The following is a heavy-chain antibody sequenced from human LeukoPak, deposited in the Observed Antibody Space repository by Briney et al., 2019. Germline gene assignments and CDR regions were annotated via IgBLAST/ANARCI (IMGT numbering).Heavy chain of an antibody. J-gene: IGHJ4*02. Sequence: SETLSLTCAVYGGSFSGYYWSWIRQPPGKGLEWIGEINHSGGTNYNPSLKSRVTISVDTSKNQFSLKLSSVTAADTAVYYCARGSKRITMLVVVLGYWGQGTLVTVSS. V-gene: IGHV4-34*01. D-gene: IGHD3-22*01. CDR2: INHSGGT. CDR1: GGSFSGYY. CDR3: ARGSKRITMLVVVLGY.